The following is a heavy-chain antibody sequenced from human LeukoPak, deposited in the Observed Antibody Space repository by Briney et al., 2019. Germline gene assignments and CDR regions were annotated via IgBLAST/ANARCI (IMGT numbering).Heavy chain of an antibody. Sequence: GGSLRLSCAASGFTFSSYAMSWVRQAPGKGLEWVSAISGSGGSTYYADSVKGRFAISRDDSKGTLYLQMNSLRGEDTAVYYCAKDFGRNLGGPGYWGRGTLVIVSS. CDR3: AKDFGRNLGGPGY. J-gene: IGHJ4*02. V-gene: IGHV3-23*01. CDR1: GFTFSSYA. D-gene: IGHD1-14*01. CDR2: ISGSGGST.